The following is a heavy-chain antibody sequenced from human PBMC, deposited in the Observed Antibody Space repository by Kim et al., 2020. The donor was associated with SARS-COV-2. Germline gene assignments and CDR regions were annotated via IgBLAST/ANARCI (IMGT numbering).Heavy chain of an antibody. CDR2: ISGSGGST. CDR1: GFTFSSYA. J-gene: IGHJ4*02. CDR3: AKRVYSNNAPPHFDY. V-gene: IGHV3-23*01. D-gene: IGHD4-4*01. Sequence: GGSLRLSCAASGFTFSSYAMSWVRQAPGKGLEWVSAISGSGGSTYYADSVKGRFTISRDNSKNTLYLQMNSLRAEDTAVYYCAKRVYSNNAPPHFDYWGQGTLVTVSS.